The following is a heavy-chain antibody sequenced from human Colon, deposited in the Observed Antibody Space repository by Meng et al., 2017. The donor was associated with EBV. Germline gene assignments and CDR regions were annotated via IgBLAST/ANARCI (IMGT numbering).Heavy chain of an antibody. V-gene: IGHV4-34*01. CDR3: ARYRLQNDYGDQLYYFDY. Sequence: QVQLQQRGAGLLKPSVTLSLTCAVQGGSFSGYYRTWIRQPPGKGLEWIGEINHSGSTNYNPSLKSRVTISVDTSKNQFSLKVTSVTAADTAVYYCARYRLQNDYGDQLYYFDYLGQGSRVTVSS. D-gene: IGHD4-17*01. CDR2: INHSGST. J-gene: IGHJ4*02. CDR1: GGSFSGYY.